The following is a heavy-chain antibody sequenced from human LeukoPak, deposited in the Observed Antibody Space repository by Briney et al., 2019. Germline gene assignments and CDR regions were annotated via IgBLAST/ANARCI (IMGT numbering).Heavy chain of an antibody. CDR3: ARERWLQRDDAFDI. D-gene: IGHD5-24*01. CDR1: GFSFSSYS. V-gene: IGHV3-21*01. J-gene: IGHJ3*02. CDR2: ISSDSNYI. Sequence: PGGSLRLSCAASGFSFSSYSMNWVRQAPGKGLEWVSSISSDSNYIYYADSVKGRFTISRDNAKNSLYLQMNSLRAEDTAVYFCARERWLQRDDAFDIWGQGTMVTVSS.